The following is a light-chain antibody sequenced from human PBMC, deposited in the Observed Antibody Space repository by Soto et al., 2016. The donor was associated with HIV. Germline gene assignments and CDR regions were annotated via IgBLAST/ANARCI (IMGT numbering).Light chain of an antibody. CDR2: DDS. J-gene: IGLJ3*02. V-gene: IGLV3-21*01. Sequence: SYELTQPPSVSVAPGKTARFTCGGNRIGAKSVHWYQQRPGQAPVLVVYDDSDRPSGIPERFSGSNSGNTATLTISRVEAEDEADYYCQVWDASSDQVFGGGTKLTVL. CDR1: RIGAKS. CDR3: QVWDASSDQV.